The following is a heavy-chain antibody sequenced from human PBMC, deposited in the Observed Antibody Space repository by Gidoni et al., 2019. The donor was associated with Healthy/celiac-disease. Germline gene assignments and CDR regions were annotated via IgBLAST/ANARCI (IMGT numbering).Heavy chain of an antibody. J-gene: IGHJ4*02. Sequence: EVPLVESGGGLVQPGGSLSLSCAASGFTFSTYEMNWVRQAPGKGLEWVAYISSSGSNRYYADSVKGRFTISRDNAKNALYLQMNSLRAEDTAVYYCAREGVYYDSSGYYQYYFDYWGQGTLVTVSS. CDR1: GFTFSTYE. D-gene: IGHD3-22*01. CDR3: AREGVYYDSSGYYQYYFDY. CDR2: ISSSGSNR. V-gene: IGHV3-48*03.